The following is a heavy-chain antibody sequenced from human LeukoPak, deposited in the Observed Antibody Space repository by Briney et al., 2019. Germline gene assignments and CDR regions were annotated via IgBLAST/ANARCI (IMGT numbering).Heavy chain of an antibody. CDR1: SGTFSSYA. J-gene: IGHJ5*02. CDR3: ARAPSLVVTASPWLGWFVP. CDR2: IIPIFGTA. Sequence: GASVKVSCKAASGTFSSYALSWVRQAPGQGLEWMGGIIPIFGTAKYAQKFQGRVTITADELTRTDYMELSSLRSEDTAVYYCARAPSLVVTASPWLGWFVPSSQGTLVTVSS. D-gene: IGHD2-21*02. V-gene: IGHV1-69*13.